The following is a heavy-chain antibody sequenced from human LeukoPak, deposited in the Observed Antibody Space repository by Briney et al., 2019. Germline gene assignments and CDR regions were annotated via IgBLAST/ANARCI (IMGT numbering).Heavy chain of an antibody. V-gene: IGHV4-34*01. CDR2: INHSGTT. Sequence: SETLSPTCAVYGGSFSGYYWSWIRQPPGKGLEWIGEINHSGTTNYNPSLKSRVTISVDTSKNQFSLKLSSVTAADTAVYYCARYRFGDSLYYYYYGMDVWGQGTTVTVSS. CDR3: ARYRFGDSLYYYYYGMDV. D-gene: IGHD3-10*01. J-gene: IGHJ6*02. CDR1: GGSFSGYY.